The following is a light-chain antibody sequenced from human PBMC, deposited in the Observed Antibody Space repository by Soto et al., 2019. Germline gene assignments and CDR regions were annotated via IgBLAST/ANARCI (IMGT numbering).Light chain of an antibody. CDR2: DTS. Sequence: QAVVTQEPSLTVSPGGTVTLTCGSNSGTVTSGQYPYWFQQKPGQAPRTLIYDTSNQHSWTPARFSGSLLGGKAALTLSGAQPEDEADYCCLLSSPGNPWVFGGGTKLTVL. CDR1: SGTVTSGQY. CDR3: LLSSPGNPWV. J-gene: IGLJ3*02. V-gene: IGLV7-46*01.